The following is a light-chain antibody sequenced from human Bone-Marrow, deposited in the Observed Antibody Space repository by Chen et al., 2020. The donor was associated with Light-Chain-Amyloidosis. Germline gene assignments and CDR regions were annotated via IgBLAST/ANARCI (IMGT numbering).Light chain of an antibody. CDR2: DDS. V-gene: IGLV3-21*02. CDR1: NIGSTS. Sequence: SYVLTQPSSVSVAPGQTATIACGGNNIGSTSVHWYQRTPGQAPLLVVYDDSDRPSGIPERVSGANSGNTATLTISRVEAGDEADDYCQVWDRSSDRPVFGGGTKLTVL. J-gene: IGLJ3*02. CDR3: QVWDRSSDRPV.